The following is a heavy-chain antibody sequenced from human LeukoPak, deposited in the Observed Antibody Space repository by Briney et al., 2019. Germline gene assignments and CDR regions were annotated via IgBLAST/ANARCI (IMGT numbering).Heavy chain of an antibody. Sequence: PGGSLRLSCAASGFTVSSNYMSWVRQAPGKGLEWVSVIYSGGSTYYADSVKGRFTISRDNSKNTLYLQMNSLRAEDTAVYYCARETPEDYGDLIRDYYMDVWGKGTTVTVSS. J-gene: IGHJ6*03. CDR2: IYSGGST. D-gene: IGHD4-17*01. CDR1: GFTVSSNY. V-gene: IGHV3-66*02. CDR3: ARETPEDYGDLIRDYYMDV.